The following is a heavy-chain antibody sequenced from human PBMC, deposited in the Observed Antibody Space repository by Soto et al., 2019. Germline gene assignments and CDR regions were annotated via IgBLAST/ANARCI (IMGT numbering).Heavy chain of an antibody. CDR3: VRDRGGSYWLDP. D-gene: IGHD2-15*01. CDR2: LHSGGTT. J-gene: IGHJ5*02. Sequence: GSLRLSCAASGFIVSNNYMSWVRQAPGKGLEWVSILHSGGTTYYADSVKGRFTFSRDNSENTVFLQMNNLRVEDTAVYYCVRDRGGSYWLDPWGQGTLVTVSS. CDR1: GFIVSNNY. V-gene: IGHV3-53*01.